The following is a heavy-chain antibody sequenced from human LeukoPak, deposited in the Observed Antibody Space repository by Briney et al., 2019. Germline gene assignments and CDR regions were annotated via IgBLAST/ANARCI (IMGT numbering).Heavy chain of an antibody. Sequence: SGGSLRLSCAASGFTFSSYGMHWVRQAPGKGLEWVAVIWYDGSNKYYADSVKGRFTISRDNSKNTLYLQMNSLRAEDTAVYYCARGDSSGYYWGVGYFDYWGQGTLVTVSS. CDR2: IWYDGSNK. V-gene: IGHV3-33*08. CDR3: ARGDSSGYYWGVGYFDY. D-gene: IGHD3-22*01. J-gene: IGHJ4*02. CDR1: GFTFSSYG.